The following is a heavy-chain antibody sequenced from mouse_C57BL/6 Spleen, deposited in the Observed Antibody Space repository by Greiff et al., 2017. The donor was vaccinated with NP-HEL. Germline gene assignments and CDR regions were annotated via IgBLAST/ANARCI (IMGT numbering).Heavy chain of an antibody. Sequence: EVQLQQSGPELVKPGASVKISCKASGYTFTDYYMNWVKQSHGKSLEWIGDINPNNGGTSYNQKFKGKATLTVDKSSSTAYMELRSLTSEDSAVYYCARKGDGSSYGLFDHWGQGTTLTVSS. CDR3: ARKGDGSSYGLFDH. V-gene: IGHV1-26*01. J-gene: IGHJ2*01. CDR2: INPNNGGT. CDR1: GYTFTDYY. D-gene: IGHD1-1*01.